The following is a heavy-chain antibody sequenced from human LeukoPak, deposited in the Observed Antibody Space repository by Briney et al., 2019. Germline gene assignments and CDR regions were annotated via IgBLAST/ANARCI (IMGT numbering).Heavy chain of an antibody. CDR2: INTDGSSA. CDR1: GFTFSSSW. V-gene: IGHV3-74*01. D-gene: IGHD5-12*01. CDR3: AKDLVEISMVGYFDY. J-gene: IGHJ4*02. Sequence: GGSLRLSCAASGFTFSSSWMNWVRQAPGKGLVWVSRINTDGSSANYADSVKGRFTISRDNAKNTLYLQMNNLRAEDTAVYYCAKDLVEISMVGYFDYWGQGTLVSVSS.